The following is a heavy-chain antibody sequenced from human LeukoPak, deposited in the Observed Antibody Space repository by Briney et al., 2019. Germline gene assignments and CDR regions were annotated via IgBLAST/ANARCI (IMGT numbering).Heavy chain of an antibody. J-gene: IGHJ3*02. CDR3: ASNYYGSGSPTDDAFDI. V-gene: IGHV1-2*02. CDR1: GYTFTGYY. CDR2: INPNSGGT. D-gene: IGHD3-10*01. Sequence: ASVKVSCKASGYTFTGYYMHWVRQAPGQGLEWMGWINPNSGGTNYAQKFQGRVTMTRDTSIGTAYMELSRLRSDDTAVYYCASNYYGSGSPTDDAFDIWGQGTMVTVSS.